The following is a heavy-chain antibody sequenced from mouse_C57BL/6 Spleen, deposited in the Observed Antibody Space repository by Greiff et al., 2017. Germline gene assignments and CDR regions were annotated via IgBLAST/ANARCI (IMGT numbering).Heavy chain of an antibody. Sequence: VQLQQSGAELVRPGASVKLSCTASGFNIKDDYMHWVKQRPEQGLEWIGWIDPENGDTEYASKFPGKATITADPSSNTSYLQLSSLTSEDTAVYYCTTPPYGSSLYYAMDYWGQGTSVTVSS. CDR3: TTPPYGSSLYYAMDY. CDR1: GFNIKDDY. D-gene: IGHD1-1*01. CDR2: IDPENGDT. J-gene: IGHJ4*01. V-gene: IGHV14-4*01.